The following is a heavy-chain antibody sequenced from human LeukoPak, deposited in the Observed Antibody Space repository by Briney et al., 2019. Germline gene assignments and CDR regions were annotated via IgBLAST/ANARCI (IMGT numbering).Heavy chain of an antibody. CDR3: ARVTVGATADYFDS. V-gene: IGHV3-48*01. J-gene: IGHJ4*02. Sequence: GGFLRLSCAASGFTFTTYSMNWVRQAPGKGLEWISYISGGSGTIYYADSVKGRFTISRDNARNSLYLQLNSLRAEDTAVYFCARVTVGATADYFDSWGQGTLVTVSS. CDR1: GFTFTTYS. D-gene: IGHD1-26*01. CDR2: ISGGSGTI.